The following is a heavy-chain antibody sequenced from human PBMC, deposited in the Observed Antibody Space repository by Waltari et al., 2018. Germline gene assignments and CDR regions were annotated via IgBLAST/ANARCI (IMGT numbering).Heavy chain of an antibody. CDR3: ASWDARENWFDP. D-gene: IGHD1-26*01. CDR1: GGTFSSYA. CDR2: IIPIFGTA. J-gene: IGHJ5*02. Sequence: QVQLVQSGAEVKKPGSSVKVSCKASGGTFSSYAISWVRQAPGQGLEWMGGIIPIFGTANYAQKFQGRVTITTDESTSSAYMELSSLRSEDTAVYYCASWDARENWFDPWGQGTLVTVSS. V-gene: IGHV1-69*05.